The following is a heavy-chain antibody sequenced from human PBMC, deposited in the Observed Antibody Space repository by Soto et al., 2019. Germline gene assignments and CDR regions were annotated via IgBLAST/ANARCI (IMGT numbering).Heavy chain of an antibody. CDR1: GFTFSAYG. V-gene: IGHV3-30*18. CDR3: AKVTFSGDYYYSYGMDV. Sequence: QEKLVESGGGVVQPGRSLRLSCAASGFTFSAYGMHWVRQAPGKGLEWVTVISYDGSSKYYADSVKGRFIVSRDNSKNTLYLQMNSLRPEETAVYYCAKVTFSGDYYYSYGMDVWGQGTTVTVSS. D-gene: IGHD1-26*01. CDR2: ISYDGSSK. J-gene: IGHJ6*02.